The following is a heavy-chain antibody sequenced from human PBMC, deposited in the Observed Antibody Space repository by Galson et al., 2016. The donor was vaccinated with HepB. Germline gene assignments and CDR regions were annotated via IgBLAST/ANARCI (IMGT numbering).Heavy chain of an antibody. V-gene: IGHV1-18*01. CDR2: ISAYNANA. CDR3: ARDAVSGNYYFLDY. Sequence: SVKVSCKASGYTFTSYGISWVRQAPGQGLEWMGWISAYNANANYAQKLRGRVTMTTDTSTSTVYLELRSLRSDDTAVYYCARDAVSGNYYFLDYWGQGTLVTVSS. CDR1: GYTFTSYG. J-gene: IGHJ4*02. D-gene: IGHD1-26*01.